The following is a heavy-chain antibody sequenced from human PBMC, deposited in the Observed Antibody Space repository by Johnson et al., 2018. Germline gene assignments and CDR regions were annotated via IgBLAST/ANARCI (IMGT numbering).Heavy chain of an antibody. J-gene: IGHJ3*02. CDR3: TTVSGGWDHRWAVAI. D-gene: IGHD6-19*01. Sequence: VQLVESGGGLVKPGGSLRLSCAASGFTFSNAWMSWVRQAPGKGLEWVGRLKSKTDGGTTDYAAPVKGRFTISRDDSKNTLYLQMNSLKTEDTAVYYCTTVSGGWDHRWAVAIWGQGTMVTVSS. V-gene: IGHV3-15*01. CDR1: GFTFSNAW. CDR2: LKSKTDGGTT.